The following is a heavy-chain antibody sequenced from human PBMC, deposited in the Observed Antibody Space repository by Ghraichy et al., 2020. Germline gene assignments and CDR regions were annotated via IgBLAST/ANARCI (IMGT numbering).Heavy chain of an antibody. CDR3: AGYDKIVVGMNYYYVNDV. Sequence: GESLNISCAASGFTFSKYAIIWIRQAPGEGLEWVSEISGSGDNTYYADSVKGRFSMSRDNSKNTVYLQMNSLTAEDTAVYYCAGYDKIVVGMNYYYVNDVWGQGTTVAVSS. D-gene: IGHD3-22*01. J-gene: IGHJ6*02. CDR1: GFTFSKYA. V-gene: IGHV3-23*01. CDR2: ISGSGDNT.